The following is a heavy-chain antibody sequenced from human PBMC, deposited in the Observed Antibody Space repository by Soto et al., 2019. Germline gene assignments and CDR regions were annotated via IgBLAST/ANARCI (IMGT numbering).Heavy chain of an antibody. Sequence: GASVKVSCKASGGTFGSYAISWVRQAPGQGLEWMGGIIPIFGTANYAQKFQGRVTITADESTSTAYMELSSLRSEDTAVYYCATPKPYYYDSSGYYYWGQGTLVTVSS. CDR3: ATPKPYYYDSSGYYY. CDR2: IIPIFGTA. V-gene: IGHV1-69*13. D-gene: IGHD3-22*01. CDR1: GGTFGSYA. J-gene: IGHJ4*02.